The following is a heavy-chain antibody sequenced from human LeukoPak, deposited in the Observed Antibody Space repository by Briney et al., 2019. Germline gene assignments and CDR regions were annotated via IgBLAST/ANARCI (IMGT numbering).Heavy chain of an antibody. Sequence: GGSLRLSCAASGFTFSSYWMHWVRQAPGKGLVWVSRINSDGSSTSYADSVKGRSTVSRDNAKNTLYLQMNSLRAEGTAVYYCAREPSAYSNYNYWGQGTLVTVSS. V-gene: IGHV3-74*01. J-gene: IGHJ4*02. CDR2: INSDGSST. D-gene: IGHD4-11*01. CDR3: AREPSAYSNYNY. CDR1: GFTFSSYW.